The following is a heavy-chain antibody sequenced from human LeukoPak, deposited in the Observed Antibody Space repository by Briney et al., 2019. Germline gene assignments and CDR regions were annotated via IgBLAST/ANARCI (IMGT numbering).Heavy chain of an antibody. V-gene: IGHV4-39*07. Sequence: PSETLSLTCTVSGGSISSSNYYWGWVRQPPGRGLEWIGSIYYSGSTYYSPSLKSRVTISVDTSKNQFSLKLSSVTAADTAVYYCARGLWFGDENPPYFDYWGQGTLVTVSS. J-gene: IGHJ4*02. CDR2: IYYSGST. CDR1: GGSISSSNYY. D-gene: IGHD3-10*01. CDR3: ARGLWFGDENPPYFDY.